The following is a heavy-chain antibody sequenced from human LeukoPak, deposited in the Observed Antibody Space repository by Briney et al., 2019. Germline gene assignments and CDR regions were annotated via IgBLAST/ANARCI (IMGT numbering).Heavy chain of an antibody. CDR3: AREGRAIPSGGYYYYYYMDV. Sequence: GGSLRLSCAASGFTFSSYSMNWVRQAPGKGLEWVSSISSSSSYIYYADSVKGRFTISRDNAKNSLYLQMNSLRAEDTAVYYCAREGRAIPSGGYYYYYYMDVWGKGTTVTVSS. CDR2: ISSSSSYI. CDR1: GFTFSSYS. V-gene: IGHV3-21*01. J-gene: IGHJ6*03. D-gene: IGHD2-21*01.